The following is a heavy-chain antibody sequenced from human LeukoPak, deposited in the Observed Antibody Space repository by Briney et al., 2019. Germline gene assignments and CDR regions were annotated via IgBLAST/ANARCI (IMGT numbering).Heavy chain of an antibody. CDR2: ISSSSSYI. D-gene: IGHD2-2*01. CDR1: GFTFSRYW. CDR3: ARDALGYCSSTSCFNYYYYYMDV. J-gene: IGHJ6*03. V-gene: IGHV3-21*01. Sequence: GGSLRLSCAASGFTFSRYWMHWVRQAPGKGLEWVSSISSSSSYIYYADSVKGRFTISRDNAKNSLYLQMNSLRAEDTAVYYCARDALGYCSSTSCFNYYYYYMDVWGKGTTVTVSS.